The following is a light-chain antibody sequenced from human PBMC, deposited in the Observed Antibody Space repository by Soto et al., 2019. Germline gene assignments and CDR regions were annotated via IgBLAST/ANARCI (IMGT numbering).Light chain of an antibody. CDR2: EVS. J-gene: IGLJ3*02. CDR1: SSDVGSYDH. V-gene: IGLV2-14*01. Sequence: QSALTQPASVSGSPGQSITISCSGTSSDVGSYDHVAWYQQFPGKTPKLMIYEVSNRPSGVSSRFSGSKSGNTASLTISGLQAEDEADYYCNSYTTSGTWVFGGGTKVTVL. CDR3: NSYTTSGTWV.